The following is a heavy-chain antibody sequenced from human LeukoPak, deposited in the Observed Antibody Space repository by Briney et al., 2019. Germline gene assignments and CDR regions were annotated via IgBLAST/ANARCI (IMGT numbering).Heavy chain of an antibody. Sequence: ASVKVSCKASGYTFTSYHMHWVRQAPGQGLEWMGIINPRGGGTNYAQKFQGRVTMTRDTSTSTVYMELSSLRSEDTAICYCARGYDLSGAYYYYYGMDVWGQGTTVTVSS. V-gene: IGHV1-46*01. D-gene: IGHD3-16*01. CDR3: ARGYDLSGAYYYYYGMDV. J-gene: IGHJ6*02. CDR1: GYTFTSYH. CDR2: INPRGGGT.